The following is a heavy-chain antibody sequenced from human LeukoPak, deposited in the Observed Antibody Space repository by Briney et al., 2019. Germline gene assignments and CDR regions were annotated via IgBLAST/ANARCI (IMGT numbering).Heavy chain of an antibody. D-gene: IGHD3-10*01. CDR2: IYYSGST. J-gene: IGHJ5*02. CDR3: ARGFGDWGLSWFDP. CDR1: GGSIGSYY. V-gene: IGHV4-59*01. Sequence: SETLSLTCIVSGGSIGSYYWSWIRQPPGKGLEWLGHIYYSGSTDYNPSLKSRVTISVDTSKNQFSLKLTSVTAADTAVYYCARGFGDWGLSWFDPWGQGTLVTVSS.